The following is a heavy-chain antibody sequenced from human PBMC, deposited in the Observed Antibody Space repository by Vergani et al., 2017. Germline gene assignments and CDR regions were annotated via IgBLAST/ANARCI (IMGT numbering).Heavy chain of an antibody. CDR2: ISGSSSYV. Sequence: EVQLVESGGGLVKPGGSLRLSCAASGFSFSSYSMNWVRQAPGKGLEWVASISGSSSYVFYRDSVEGRFTITRDNAKKSVYLQMNSLRAEDTAMYFCARGQPGYQVLNAVNFDHWGQGTLVTVSS. CDR3: ARGQPGYQVLNAVNFDH. V-gene: IGHV3-21*02. CDR1: GFSFSSYS. J-gene: IGHJ4*02. D-gene: IGHD2-2*01.